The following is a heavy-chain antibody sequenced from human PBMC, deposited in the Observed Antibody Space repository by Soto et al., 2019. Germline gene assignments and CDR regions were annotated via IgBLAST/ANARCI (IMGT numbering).Heavy chain of an antibody. D-gene: IGHD5-12*01. V-gene: IGHV3-33*01. CDR2: IWYDGSNK. CDR1: GFTFSSYG. CDR3: ASRDRWLHIDY. J-gene: IGHJ4*02. Sequence: PGGSLRLSCAASGFTFSSYGMHWVRQAPGKGLEWVAVIWYDGSNKYYADSVKGRFTISRDNSKNTLYLQMNSLRAEDTAVYYCASRDRWLHIDYWGQGTLVTVSS.